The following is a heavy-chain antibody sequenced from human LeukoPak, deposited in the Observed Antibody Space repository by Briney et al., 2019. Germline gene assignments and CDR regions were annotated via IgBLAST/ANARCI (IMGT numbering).Heavy chain of an antibody. Sequence: SETLSLTCTVSGGSISSYYWSWIRQPAGKGLEWIGRIYTRGSTNYNPPLKSRVTMSVDTSKNQFSLKLSSVTAADTAVYYCARDLVIVVVPAAIETNWFDPWGQGTLVTVSS. D-gene: IGHD2-2*03. V-gene: IGHV4-4*07. CDR2: IYTRGST. CDR1: GGSISSYY. CDR3: ARDLVIVVVPAAIETNWFDP. J-gene: IGHJ5*02.